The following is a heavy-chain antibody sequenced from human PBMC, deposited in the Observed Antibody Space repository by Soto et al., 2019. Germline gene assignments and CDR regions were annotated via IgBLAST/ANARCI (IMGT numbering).Heavy chain of an antibody. Sequence: GGSLRLSCAASGFTFSSYEMNWVRQAPGKGLEWVSYISSSGSTIYYADSVKGRFTISRDNAKNSLYLQMNSLRAEDTAVYYCASVIAAAGSVIYYYYYGMDVWGQGTTVTVSS. V-gene: IGHV3-48*03. J-gene: IGHJ6*02. CDR3: ASVIAAAGSVIYYYYYGMDV. CDR2: ISSSGSTI. CDR1: GFTFSSYE. D-gene: IGHD6-13*01.